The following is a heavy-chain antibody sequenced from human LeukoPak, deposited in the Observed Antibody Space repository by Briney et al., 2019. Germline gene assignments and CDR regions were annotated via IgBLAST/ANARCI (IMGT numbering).Heavy chain of an antibody. J-gene: IGHJ4*02. CDR1: GDSVSSNSVA. V-gene: IGHV6-1*01. D-gene: IGHD5-24*01. CDR2: TYYRSKWYH. CDR3: VTWLHDTVGLDS. Sequence: SPTLSLTCAISGDSVSSNSVAWNWIKKSPLRGLEWLGRTYYRSKWYHNYGDSVTGRITISSDTSKNQFSLQLNSVTPEDTAVYYCVTWLHDTVGLDSWGQGTLVTVSS.